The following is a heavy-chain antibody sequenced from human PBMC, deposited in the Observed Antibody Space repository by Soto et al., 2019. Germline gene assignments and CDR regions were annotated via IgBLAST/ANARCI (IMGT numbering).Heavy chain of an antibody. CDR3: AKVYYSGTFPGAFDI. J-gene: IGHJ3*02. Sequence: EVQLLESGGGLVQPGGSLRLSCAVSGFTFSNYAMHWVRQAPGKGLEWVSGISGGGGSTFYADSVKGRFTISRDNSMNTLYLHVASLRAEDTAVDYCAKVYYSGTFPGAFDIWGQGTMVTVSS. CDR1: GFTFSNYA. CDR2: ISGGGGST. V-gene: IGHV3-23*01. D-gene: IGHD1-26*01.